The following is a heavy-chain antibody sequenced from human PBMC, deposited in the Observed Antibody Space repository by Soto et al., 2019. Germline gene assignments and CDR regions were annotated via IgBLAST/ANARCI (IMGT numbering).Heavy chain of an antibody. CDR2: IYYSGST. CDR1: GGSISSGGYY. V-gene: IGHV4-31*03. Sequence: SETLSLTCTVSGGSISSGGYYWSWIRQHPGKGLEWIGYIYYSGSTYYNPSLKSRVTISVDTSKNQFSLKLSSVTAADTAVYYCARERYDILTGYPNYFDYWGQGTQVTVSS. CDR3: ARERYDILTGYPNYFDY. J-gene: IGHJ4*02. D-gene: IGHD3-9*01.